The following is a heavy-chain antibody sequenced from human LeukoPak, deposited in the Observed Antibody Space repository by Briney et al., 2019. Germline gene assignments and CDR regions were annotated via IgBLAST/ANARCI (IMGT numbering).Heavy chain of an antibody. V-gene: IGHV4-59*12. CDR3: AREAGSSPDY. D-gene: IGHD6-13*01. J-gene: IGHJ4*02. CDR2: IYYSGST. Sequence: SETLSLTCTVFGGSINSYYWSWIRQPPGKGLEWIGYIYYSGSTNYNPSLKSRVTISVDTSKNQFSLKLSSVTAADTAVYYCAREAGSSPDYWGQGTLVTVSS. CDR1: GGSINSYY.